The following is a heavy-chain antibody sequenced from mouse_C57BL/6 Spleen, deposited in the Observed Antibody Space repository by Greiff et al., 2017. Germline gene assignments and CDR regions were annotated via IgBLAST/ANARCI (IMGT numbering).Heavy chain of an antibody. D-gene: IGHD2-4*01. V-gene: IGHV5-4*01. CDR2: ISDGGSYT. CDR3: ARDDDYDLAY. J-gene: IGHJ3*01. CDR1: GFTFSSYA. Sequence: EVQLVESGGGLVKPGGSLKLSCAASGFTFSSYAMSWVRQTPEKRLEWVATISDGGSYTYYPDNVKGRFTISRDNAKNNLYLQMSHLKSGDTAMYYWARDDDYDLAYWGQGTLVTVSA.